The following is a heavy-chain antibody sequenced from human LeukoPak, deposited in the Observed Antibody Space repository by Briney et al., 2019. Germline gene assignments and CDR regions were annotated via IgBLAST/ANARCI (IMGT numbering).Heavy chain of an antibody. CDR1: GFTFSGSA. J-gene: IGHJ4*02. Sequence: GGSLKLSCAASGFTFSGSAMHWVRQASGKGLEWVARIRSKANNYATAYPASVKGRFTISRDDSKNTAYLQINSLQTEDTAVYYCTSTPSVAGTGYWGQGTLVTVSS. CDR2: IRSKANNYAT. V-gene: IGHV3-73*01. CDR3: TSTPSVAGTGY. D-gene: IGHD6-19*01.